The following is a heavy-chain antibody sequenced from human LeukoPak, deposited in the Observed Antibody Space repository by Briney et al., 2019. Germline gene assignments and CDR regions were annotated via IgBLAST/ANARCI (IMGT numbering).Heavy chain of an antibody. CDR1: GFTFSNYA. CDR2: ISGSGGST. D-gene: IGHD3-10*02. V-gene: IGHV3-23*01. Sequence: GGSLRLSCAASGFTFSNYAMTWVRQAPGKGLEWVSGISGSGGSTYYADSVKGRFTFSRDNAKNSLYLQMNSLRAEDTAAYYCARGTMFPYYFDYWGQGTLVTVSS. J-gene: IGHJ4*02. CDR3: ARGTMFPYYFDY.